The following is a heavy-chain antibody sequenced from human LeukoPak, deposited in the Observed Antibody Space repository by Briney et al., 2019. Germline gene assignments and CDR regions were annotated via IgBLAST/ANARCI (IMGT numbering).Heavy chain of an antibody. V-gene: IGHV3-9*01. CDR1: GFTFEDYA. CDR2: ISWNSGSK. CDR3: AKVFGGSYYSLFDY. Sequence: GGSLRLSCAASGFTFEDYAMHWVREAPGKGLEWVSGISWNSGSKGYADSVKGRFTISRDNAKNSLYLQMNSLRAEDTALYYCAKVFGGSYYSLFDYWGQGTLVTVSS. D-gene: IGHD1-26*01. J-gene: IGHJ4*02.